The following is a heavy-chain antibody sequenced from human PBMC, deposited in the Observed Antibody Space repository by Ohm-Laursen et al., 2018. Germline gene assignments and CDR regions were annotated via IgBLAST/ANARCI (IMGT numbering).Heavy chain of an antibody. J-gene: IGHJ4*02. V-gene: IGHV4-4*07. D-gene: IGHD3-10*01. Sequence: SDTLSLTCTVSGGSISSYYWSWIRQPAGKGLEWIGRIYTSGSTNYNPSLKSRVTMSVDTSKNQFSLKLSSVTAADTAVYYCARRGDKGRSFDYWGQGTLVTVPS. CDR2: IYTSGST. CDR3: ARRGDKGRSFDY. CDR1: GGSISSYY.